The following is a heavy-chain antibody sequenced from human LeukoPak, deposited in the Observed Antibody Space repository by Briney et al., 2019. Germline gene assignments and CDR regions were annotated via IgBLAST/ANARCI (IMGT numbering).Heavy chain of an antibody. CDR2: IYYSGST. CDR3: AREGRLYYGMDV. V-gene: IGHV4-59*01. CDR1: GGSISSYY. D-gene: IGHD1-1*01. Sequence: PSETLSLTCTVSGGSISSYYWSWIRQPPGKGLEWIGYIYYSGSTNYNPSLESRVTISVDTSKNQFSLKLSSVTAADTAVYYCAREGRLYYGMDVWGQGTTVTVSS. J-gene: IGHJ6*02.